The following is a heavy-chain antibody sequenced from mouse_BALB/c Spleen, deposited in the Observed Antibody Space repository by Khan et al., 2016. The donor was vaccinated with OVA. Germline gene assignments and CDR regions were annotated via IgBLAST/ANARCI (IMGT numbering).Heavy chain of an antibody. Sequence: QVQLKQSGPGLVAPSQSLSLTCTISGFSLTDYGVHWVRQPPGKGLEWLVVLWSDGSTAYNSALKSRLSIIKDNSKSQIFLKMNSLQTDDTAMYYCARQPYYHYYIMDYWGQGTSVTVS. CDR3: ARQPYYHYYIMDY. D-gene: IGHD2-10*01. CDR2: LWSDGST. CDR1: GFSLTDYG. J-gene: IGHJ4*01. V-gene: IGHV2-6-1*01.